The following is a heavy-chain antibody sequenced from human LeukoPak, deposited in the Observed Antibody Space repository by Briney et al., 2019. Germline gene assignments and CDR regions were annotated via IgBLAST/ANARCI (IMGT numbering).Heavy chain of an antibody. CDR3: ARGYAGGYFDL. J-gene: IGHJ2*01. CDR2: INSDGSNT. CDR1: GFTFSNYW. Sequence: PGGSLRLSCAASGFTFSNYWMNWVRHGPGKGLVWVSRINSDGSNTAYADSVKGRFTISRDNAKNTLSLQMNSLRAEDTAVYYCARGYAGGYFDLWGRGTLVTVSS. V-gene: IGHV3-74*01. D-gene: IGHD5-12*01.